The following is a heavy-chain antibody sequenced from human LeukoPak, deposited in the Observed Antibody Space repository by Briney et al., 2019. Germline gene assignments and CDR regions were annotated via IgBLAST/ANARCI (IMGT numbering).Heavy chain of an antibody. CDR1: GGSVSSGSYY. Sequence: LETLSLTCTVSGGSVSSGSYYWSWIRQPPGKGLEWIGYIYYSGSTNYNPSLKSRVTISVDTSKNQFSLKLSSVTAADTAVYYCARDRTGDDAFDIWGQGTMVTVSS. J-gene: IGHJ3*02. D-gene: IGHD7-27*01. V-gene: IGHV4-61*01. CDR3: ARDRTGDDAFDI. CDR2: IYYSGST.